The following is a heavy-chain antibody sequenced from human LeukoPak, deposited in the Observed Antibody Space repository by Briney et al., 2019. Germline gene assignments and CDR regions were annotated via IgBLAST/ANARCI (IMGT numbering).Heavy chain of an antibody. D-gene: IGHD6-19*01. CDR1: GYSFTSYW. CDR2: IYPGDSDT. Sequence: GESLKISCKGSGYSFTSYWIGWVRRMPGKGLEWMGIIYPGDSDTRYSPSFQGQVTISADKSISTAYLQWSSLKASDTAMYYCARQEIAVAGTGLYYFDYWGQGTLVTVSS. V-gene: IGHV5-51*01. CDR3: ARQEIAVAGTGLYYFDY. J-gene: IGHJ4*02.